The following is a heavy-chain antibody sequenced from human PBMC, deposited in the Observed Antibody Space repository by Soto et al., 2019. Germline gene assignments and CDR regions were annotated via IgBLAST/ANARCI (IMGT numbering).Heavy chain of an antibody. D-gene: IGHD1-26*01. CDR3: ARDLGGGSYCDY. J-gene: IGHJ4*02. CDR2: ISYDGSNK. V-gene: IGHV3-30-3*01. Sequence: QVQLVESGGGVVQPGRSLRLSCAASGFTFSSYAMHWVHQAPGKGLEWVAVISYDGSNKYYADSVKGRFTISRDNSKNTLYLQMNSLRAEDTAVYYCARDLGGGSYCDYWGQGTLVTVSS. CDR1: GFTFSSYA.